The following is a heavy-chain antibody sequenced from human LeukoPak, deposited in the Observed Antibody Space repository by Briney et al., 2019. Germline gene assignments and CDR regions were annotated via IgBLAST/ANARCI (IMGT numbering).Heavy chain of an antibody. CDR2: ITGSDGNT. CDR1: AFTFSNYA. D-gene: IGHD1-26*01. Sequence: PGGSLRLSCAASAFTFSNYALTWVRQTPGKGLEWVSSITGSDGNTQYADSVKGRFTISRDNSKNTLYLQMNSLRAEDTAIYFCAKHSHRHYHYYYMDVCGTGTTVTVFS. J-gene: IGHJ6*03. V-gene: IGHV3-23*01. CDR3: AKHSHRHYHYYYMDV.